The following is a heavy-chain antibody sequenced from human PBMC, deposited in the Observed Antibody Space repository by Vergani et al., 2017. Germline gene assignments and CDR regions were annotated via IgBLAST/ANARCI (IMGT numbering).Heavy chain of an antibody. CDR2: FDPEDGET. Sequence: QVKLVQSGAEVKKPGASVKVSCKVSGYTLTELSMHWVRQAPGKGLEWMGGFDPEDGETIYAQKFQGRVTMTEDTSTDTAYMALSSLRYEDAAVYYCATVPYCGGDCYSSQHWGQGTLVTVSS. CDR1: GYTLTELS. J-gene: IGHJ1*01. D-gene: IGHD2-21*02. CDR3: ATVPYCGGDCYSSQH. V-gene: IGHV1-24*01.